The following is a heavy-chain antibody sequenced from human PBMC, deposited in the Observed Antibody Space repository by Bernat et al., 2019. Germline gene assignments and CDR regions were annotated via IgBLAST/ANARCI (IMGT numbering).Heavy chain of an antibody. D-gene: IGHD3-10*01. Sequence: EVQLVESGGGLVQPGGSLRLSCVASGFTFSSYDMNWVRQAPGKGLEWVSHISSTGSTRYYADSVKGRFTISRDNAKNSLFLHMDSLRAEDTALYYCARNGAGYWGQGTLVTVSS. CDR1: GFTFSSYD. J-gene: IGHJ4*02. CDR2: ISSTGSTR. CDR3: ARNGAGY. V-gene: IGHV3-48*03.